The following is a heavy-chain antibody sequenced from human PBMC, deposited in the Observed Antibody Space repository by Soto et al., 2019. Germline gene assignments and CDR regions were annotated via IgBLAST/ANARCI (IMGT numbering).Heavy chain of an antibody. CDR1: GYTFAGYG. CDR3: AKNIVSWYFDY. D-gene: IGHD5-12*01. Sequence: GGSLRLSCAASGYTFAGYGMTWVRQAPGKGLEWVSGISVGGDRTEYADSVKGRFTISRDNSKSTLYLHMNTLRAEDTAVYYCAKNIVSWYFDYWGHGTLVTVSS. CDR2: ISVGGDRT. J-gene: IGHJ4*01. V-gene: IGHV3-23*01.